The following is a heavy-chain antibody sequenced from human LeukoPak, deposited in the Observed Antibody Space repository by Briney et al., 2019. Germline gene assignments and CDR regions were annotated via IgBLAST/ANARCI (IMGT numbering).Heavy chain of an antibody. CDR3: ARVGGSPSDFDY. D-gene: IGHD2-15*01. V-gene: IGHV4-34*01. J-gene: IGHJ4*02. CDR2: INHSGST. Sequence: SETLSLTCAVYGGSFSGYYWSWIRQPPGKGLEWIGEINHSGSTNYNPSLKSRVTISVDKSKNQFSLKLSSVTAADTAVYYCARVGGSPSDFDYWGQGTLVTVSS. CDR1: GGSFSGYY.